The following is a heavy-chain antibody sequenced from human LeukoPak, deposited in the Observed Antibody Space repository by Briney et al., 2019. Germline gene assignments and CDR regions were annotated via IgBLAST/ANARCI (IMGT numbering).Heavy chain of an antibody. V-gene: IGHV4-59*01. Sequence: SETLSLTCTVSGGSISSCYWSWIRQPPGKGLEWIGYIYYSGSTNYNPSLKSRVTISVDTSKNQFSLKLSSVTAADTAVYYCARGGDTAMDRGLFDPWGQGTLVTVSS. J-gene: IGHJ5*02. CDR3: ARGGDTAMDRGLFDP. CDR1: GGSISSCY. D-gene: IGHD5-18*01. CDR2: IYYSGST.